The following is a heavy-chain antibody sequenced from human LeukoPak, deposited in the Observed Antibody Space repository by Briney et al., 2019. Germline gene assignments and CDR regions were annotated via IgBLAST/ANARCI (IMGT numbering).Heavy chain of an antibody. CDR2: ISGSGGTT. CDR3: ATYRQVLLPFES. Sequence: PGGSLRLSCEASGFTFSSYAMGWVRQAPGKGLEWVSAISGSGGTTYYADSVKGRLTISRDNSKNTLYLQMNSLRAEDTAIYYCATYRQVLLPFESWGQGTLVTVSS. V-gene: IGHV3-23*01. J-gene: IGHJ4*02. CDR1: GFTFSSYA. D-gene: IGHD2-8*02.